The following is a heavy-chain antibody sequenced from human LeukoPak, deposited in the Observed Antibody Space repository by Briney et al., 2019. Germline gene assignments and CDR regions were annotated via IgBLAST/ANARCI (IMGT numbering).Heavy chain of an antibody. Sequence: GGSLRLSCAASGFTFSSYGMHWVRQAPGKGLEWVAVISYDGSNKYYADSAKGRFTISRDNSKNTLYLQMNSLRAEDTAVYYCAKDPRTIGNYWGQGTLVTVSS. D-gene: IGHD2-8*01. CDR3: AKDPRTIGNY. CDR2: ISYDGSNK. V-gene: IGHV3-30*18. J-gene: IGHJ4*02. CDR1: GFTFSSYG.